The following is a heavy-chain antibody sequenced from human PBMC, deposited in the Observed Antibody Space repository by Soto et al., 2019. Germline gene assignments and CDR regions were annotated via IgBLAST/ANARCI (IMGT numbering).Heavy chain of an antibody. CDR3: ARGGYYYNSWAKLRHSGLDV. D-gene: IGHD3-10*01. Sequence: QVQLVQSAGEVKKPGASVKVSCKASGYTFISYGITWVQQAPGQGLEWMGWISPYNDYTIYAQKLQGRVTMTTDTSRRTVYLDLRSLKSDDTAVYYCARGGYYYNSWAKLRHSGLDVLGQGTSVTVSS. CDR1: GYTFISYG. CDR2: ISPYNDYT. V-gene: IGHV1-18*01. J-gene: IGHJ6*02.